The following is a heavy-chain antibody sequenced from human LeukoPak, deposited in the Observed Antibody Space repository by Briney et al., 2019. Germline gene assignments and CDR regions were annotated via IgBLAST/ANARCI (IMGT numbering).Heavy chain of an antibody. D-gene: IGHD2-8*01. CDR1: GHNFISYY. Sequence: GASVKVSCKASGHNFISYYMHWVRQAPGQGLKWMGIINPSGGSTSYAQKFQDRVTMTRDTSTSTVYMELSSLKSEDTAVYYCAREDVVLVDAVRYYYYGMDVWGQGTTVTVSS. CDR2: INPSGGST. J-gene: IGHJ6*02. CDR3: AREDVVLVDAVRYYYYGMDV. V-gene: IGHV1-46*01.